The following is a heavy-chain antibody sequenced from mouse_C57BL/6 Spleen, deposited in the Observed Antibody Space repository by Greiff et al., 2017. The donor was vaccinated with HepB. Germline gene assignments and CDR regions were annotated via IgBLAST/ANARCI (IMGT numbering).Heavy chain of an antibody. D-gene: IGHD1-1*01. CDR2: IYPGDGDT. CDR3: ARSYYGSSYRYYFDY. Sequence: VQLQQSGPELVKPGASVKISCKASGYAFSSSWMNWVKQRPGKGLEWIGRIYPGDGDTNYNGKFKGKATLTADKSSSTAYMQLSSLTSEDSAVYFCARSYYGSSYRYYFDYWGQGTTLTVSS. V-gene: IGHV1-82*01. CDR1: GYAFSSSW. J-gene: IGHJ2*01.